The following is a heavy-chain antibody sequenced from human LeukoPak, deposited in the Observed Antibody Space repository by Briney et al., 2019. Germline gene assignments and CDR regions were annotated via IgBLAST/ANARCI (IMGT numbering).Heavy chain of an antibody. D-gene: IGHD3-10*01. Sequence: SETLSLTCAVYGGSFSGYYWSWIRQPPGKGLEWIGEINHSGSTNYNPSLKSRATISVDTSKNQFSLKLSSVTAADTAVYYCARPRRSGLLWFGGFDPWGQGTLVTVS. V-gene: IGHV4-34*01. CDR3: ARPRRSGLLWFGGFDP. CDR1: GGSFSGYY. CDR2: INHSGST. J-gene: IGHJ5*02.